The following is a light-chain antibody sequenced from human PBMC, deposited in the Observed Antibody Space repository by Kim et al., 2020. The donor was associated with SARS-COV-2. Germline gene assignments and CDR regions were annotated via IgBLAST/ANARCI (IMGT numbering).Light chain of an antibody. CDR3: LQHNSYPYT. Sequence: DIQMTQSPSAMSASIGDRVTITCRASQGISNYLAWFQQKPVKVPQRLIYAASSLQSGVPSRFSGSGSGTEFTLTISSLQPEDVAMYYCLQHNSYPYTFGQGTKLEI. V-gene: IGKV1-17*03. CDR2: AAS. J-gene: IGKJ2*01. CDR1: QGISNY.